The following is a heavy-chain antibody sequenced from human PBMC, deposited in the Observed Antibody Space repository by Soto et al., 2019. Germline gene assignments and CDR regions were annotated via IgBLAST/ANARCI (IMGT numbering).Heavy chain of an antibody. CDR2: IIPIFGTA. V-gene: IGHV1-69*06. J-gene: IGHJ3*02. CDR1: GGTFSSYA. Sequence: SVKVSCKASGGTFSSYAISWVRQAPGQGLEWMGGIIPIFGTANYAQKFQGRVTITADKSTSTAYMELSSLRSEDTAVYYCARAPPRLYYYDSSGYYYVAFDIWGQGTMVTVSS. CDR3: ARAPPRLYYYDSSGYYYVAFDI. D-gene: IGHD3-22*01.